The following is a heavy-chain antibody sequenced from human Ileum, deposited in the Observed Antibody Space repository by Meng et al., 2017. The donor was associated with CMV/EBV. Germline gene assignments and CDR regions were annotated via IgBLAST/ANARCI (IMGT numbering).Heavy chain of an antibody. CDR2: ISGSGGST. V-gene: IGHV3-23*01. D-gene: IGHD3-9*01. CDR1: GFTFSSYA. CDR3: AKEQSYYDILTGYYGHGMDV. J-gene: IGHJ6*02. Sequence: GGSLRLSCAASGFTFSSYAMSWVRQAPGKGLEWVSAISGSGGSTYYADPVKGRFTISRDNSKNTLYLQMNSLRAEDTAVYYCAKEQSYYDILTGYYGHGMDVWGQGTTVTVSS.